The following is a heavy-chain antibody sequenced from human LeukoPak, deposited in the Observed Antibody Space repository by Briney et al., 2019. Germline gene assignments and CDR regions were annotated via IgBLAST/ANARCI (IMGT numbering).Heavy chain of an antibody. Sequence: GASVKVSCKASGYTFTSYGISWVRQATGQGLEWMGWMNPNSGNTGYAQKFQGRVTMTRNTSISTAYMELSSLRSEDTAVYYCVPSSSWYVHWGQGTLVTVSS. V-gene: IGHV1-8*02. D-gene: IGHD6-13*01. CDR3: VPSSSWYVH. CDR1: GYTFTSYG. CDR2: MNPNSGNT. J-gene: IGHJ4*02.